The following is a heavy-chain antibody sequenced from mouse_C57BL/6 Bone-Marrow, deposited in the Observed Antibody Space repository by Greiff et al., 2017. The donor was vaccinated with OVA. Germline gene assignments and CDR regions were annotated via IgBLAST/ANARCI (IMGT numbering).Heavy chain of an antibody. CDR3: ANGKGIHYAMDY. CDR2: IWRGGST. CDR1: GFSFTSYG. V-gene: IGHV2-5*01. Sequence: VQLQQSGPGLVQPSQRLSITCTVSGFSFTSYGVHWVRQSPGKGLEWLGVIWRGGSTDYNAAFMSRLSITKDNSKSQVFFKMNSLQADDTAIYYCANGKGIHYAMDYWGQGTSVTVSS. D-gene: IGHD2-1*01. J-gene: IGHJ4*01.